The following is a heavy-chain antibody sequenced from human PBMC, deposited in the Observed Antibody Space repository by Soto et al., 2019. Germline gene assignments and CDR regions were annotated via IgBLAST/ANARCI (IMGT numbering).Heavy chain of an antibody. J-gene: IGHJ5*02. V-gene: IGHV4-59*01. D-gene: IGHD2-15*01. CDR3: ARGSLHEGYCSGGSCYMGFDP. CDR1: GGSISSYY. Sequence: TLSLTCTVSGGSISSYYWSWIRQPPGKGLEWIGYIYYSGSTNYNPSLKSRVTISVDTSKNQFSLKLSSVTAADTAVYYCARGSLHEGYCSGGSCYMGFDPWGQGTLVTVSS. CDR2: IYYSGST.